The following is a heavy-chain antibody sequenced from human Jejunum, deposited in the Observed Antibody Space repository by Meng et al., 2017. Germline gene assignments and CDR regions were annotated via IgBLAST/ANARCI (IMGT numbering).Heavy chain of an antibody. V-gene: IGHV1-3*01. CDR1: GSTFINNA. J-gene: IGHJ4*02. Sequence: QVPLAQSGAEGKKSGAPGQGSCNASGSTFINNALHWMRQAPGQRLEWVGWVNAGIDDTKYSQNLQGRVTITRDTSASKTYMELRSLKSEDTATYYCARDRGATYSFVYCGQGTLVIVSS. CDR2: VNAGIDDT. CDR3: ARDRGATYSFVY. D-gene: IGHD1-26*01.